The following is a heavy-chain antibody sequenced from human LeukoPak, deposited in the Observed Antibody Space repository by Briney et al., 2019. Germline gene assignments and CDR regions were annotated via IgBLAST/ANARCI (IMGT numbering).Heavy chain of an antibody. V-gene: IGHV1-2*02. CDR2: INPNSGGT. D-gene: IGHD3-22*01. CDR3: ARDSGYYYDSSGYLNFDY. J-gene: IGHJ4*02. CDR1: GYTFTGYY. Sequence: ASVKVSCKASGYTFTGYYMHWVRQAPGQGLEWMGWINPNSGGTNYAQKFQGRVTMTTDTSTSTAYMELRSLRSDDTAVYYCARDSGYYYDSSGYLNFDYWGQGTLVTVSS.